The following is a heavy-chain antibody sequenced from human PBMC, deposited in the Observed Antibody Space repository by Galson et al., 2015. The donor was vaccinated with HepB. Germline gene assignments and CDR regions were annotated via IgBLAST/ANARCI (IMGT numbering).Heavy chain of an antibody. CDR2: VNTNTGNP. CDR3: ARTPNYGSGSYHSVWFDP. CDR1: GYVFTDYG. J-gene: IGHJ5*02. Sequence: SVKVSCKASGYVFTDYGINWVRQAPGQGVEYMGWVNTNTGNPTYAQGFAGRFVFSLDTSVSTTYLQISNLKAEDTAVYYCARTPNYGSGSYHSVWFDPWGQGTLVTVSS. D-gene: IGHD3-10*01. V-gene: IGHV7-4-1*02.